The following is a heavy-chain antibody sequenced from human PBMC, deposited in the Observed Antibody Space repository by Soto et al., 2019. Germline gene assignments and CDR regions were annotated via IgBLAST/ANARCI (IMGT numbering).Heavy chain of an antibody. V-gene: IGHV3-33*01. CDR2: IWYDGSNK. CDR1: GFTFSSYG. CDR3: ARDLAGYYFDY. Sequence: QVQLVESGGGVVQPGRSLRLSCAASGFTFSSYGMHWVRQAPGKGLEWVAVIWYDGSNKYYADSVKGRFIISRDNSKNTLYLQMNSLRAEDTAVYYCARDLAGYYFDYWGQGTLVTVSS. D-gene: IGHD6-25*01. J-gene: IGHJ4*02.